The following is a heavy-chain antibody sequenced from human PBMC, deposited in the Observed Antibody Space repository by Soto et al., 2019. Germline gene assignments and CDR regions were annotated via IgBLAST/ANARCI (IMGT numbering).Heavy chain of an antibody. J-gene: IGHJ3*02. CDR2: IYYSGST. D-gene: IGHD4-4*01. CDR1: GGSISSGGYY. Sequence: QVQLQESGPGLVKPSQTLSLTCTVSGGSISSGGYYWSWIRQHPGKSLEWIGYIYYSGSTYYNPSLKSRVTLTVDTSKNQFSLKLSSVTAADTAVYYCASSDHSFGAFDIWGQGTMVPVSS. CDR3: ASSDHSFGAFDI. V-gene: IGHV4-31*03.